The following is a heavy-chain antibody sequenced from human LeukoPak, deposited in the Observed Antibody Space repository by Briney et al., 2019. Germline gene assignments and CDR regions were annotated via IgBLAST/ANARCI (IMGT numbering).Heavy chain of an antibody. CDR3: AKGRFWSNGVCYQEFDY. D-gene: IGHD2-8*01. J-gene: IGHJ4*02. CDR1: GLTFSSYG. V-gene: IGHV3-30*18. Sequence: PGGSLRLSCAASGLTFSSYGMHWVRQAPGKGLEWVAFISYDGSNKYYADSVKGRFTISRDNSKNTLYLQMNSLRAEDTAVYYCAKGRFWSNGVCYQEFDYWGQGSLVTVSS. CDR2: ISYDGSNK.